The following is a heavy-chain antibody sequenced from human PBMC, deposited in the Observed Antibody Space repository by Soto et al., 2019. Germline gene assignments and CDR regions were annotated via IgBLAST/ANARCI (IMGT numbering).Heavy chain of an antibody. V-gene: IGHV3-21*01. CDR1: GWSFSNYS. CDR2: ISSSSSYI. CDR3: ARYDTAMVTKLGYGMDV. J-gene: IGHJ6*04. D-gene: IGHD5-18*01. Sequence: GVSLRLSGVAGGWSFSNYSSNCVLQAPGKYLESVSSISSSSSYIYYADSVKGRFTISRDNAKNTLYMKMNSLRAEDTAVYYCARYDTAMVTKLGYGMDVWGKGXTITVCS.